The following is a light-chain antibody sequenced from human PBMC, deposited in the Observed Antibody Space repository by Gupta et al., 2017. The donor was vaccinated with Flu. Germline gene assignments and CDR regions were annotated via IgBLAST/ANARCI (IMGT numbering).Light chain of an antibody. J-gene: IGKJ2*01. CDR2: KAS. Sequence: DIQMTQSPSTLSASVGDRVTITCRASQSINNWLAWYQQKPGKAPKLLIYKASSLQSGVPSRFSGSGSVTEFSLTISSLQPDDFAIYYCHQYNSYSPETFGQGTKLEIK. CDR3: HQYNSYSPET. V-gene: IGKV1-5*03. CDR1: QSINNW.